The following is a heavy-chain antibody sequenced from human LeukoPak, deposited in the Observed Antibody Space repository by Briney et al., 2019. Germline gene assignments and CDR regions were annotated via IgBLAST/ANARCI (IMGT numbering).Heavy chain of an antibody. CDR2: IYYIGST. CDR3: ARRSPSLDWFDP. V-gene: IGHV4-59*01. CDR1: GDSIISYF. Sequence: PSQTLSLTCTVSGDSIISYFWSWIRQPPRKGLEWIGYIYYIGSTTYNPSLKSRVTMSVDTSKNQFSLKLSSVTAADTAVYYCARRSPSLDWFDPWGQGTLVTVSS. D-gene: IGHD6-6*01. J-gene: IGHJ5*02.